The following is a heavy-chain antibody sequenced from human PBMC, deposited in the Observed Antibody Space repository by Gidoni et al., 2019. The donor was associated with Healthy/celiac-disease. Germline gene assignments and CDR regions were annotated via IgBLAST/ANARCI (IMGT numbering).Heavy chain of an antibody. CDR3: AKEEASPDYYGSGSPFDAFDI. CDR2: ISYDGSNK. D-gene: IGHD3-10*01. J-gene: IGHJ3*02. Sequence: QVQLVESGGGVVQPGRSLRLSCAASGFTFSSYGMHWVRQAPGKGLEWVAVISYDGSNKYYADSVKGRFTSSRDNSKNTLYLQMNSLRAEDTAVYYCAKEEASPDYYGSGSPFDAFDIWGQGTMVTVSS. V-gene: IGHV3-30*18. CDR1: GFTFSSYG.